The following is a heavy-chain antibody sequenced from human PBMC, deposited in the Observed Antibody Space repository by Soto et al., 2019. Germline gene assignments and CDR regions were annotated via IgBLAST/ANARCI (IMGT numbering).Heavy chain of an antibody. J-gene: IGHJ3*02. CDR1: GFTFTSSA. D-gene: IGHD3-16*01. CDR2: IVVGSGNT. V-gene: IGHV1-58*02. CDR3: AAARTYYDYIWGSLGSAFDI. Sequence: SVKVSCKASGFTFTSSAMQWVRQARAQRLEWIGWIVVGSGNTNYAQKFQERVTITRDMSTSTAYMELSSLRSEDTAVYYCAAARTYYDYIWGSLGSAFDIWGQGTMVTVSS.